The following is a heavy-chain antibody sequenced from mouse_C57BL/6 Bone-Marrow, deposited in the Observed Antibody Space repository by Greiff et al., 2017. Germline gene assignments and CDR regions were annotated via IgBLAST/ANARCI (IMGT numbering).Heavy chain of an antibody. J-gene: IGHJ3*01. CDR1: GFTFSSYA. CDR2: ISSGGDYI. V-gene: IGHV5-9-1*02. CDR3: TRERGYYNAY. Sequence: EVQLVESGEGLVKPGGSLKLSCAASGFTFSSYAMSWVRQTPEKRLEWVAYISSGGDYIYYADTVKGRFTISRDTARNTLYLQMSSLKSEDTAMYYCTRERGYYNAYWGQGTLVTVSA. D-gene: IGHD2-12*01.